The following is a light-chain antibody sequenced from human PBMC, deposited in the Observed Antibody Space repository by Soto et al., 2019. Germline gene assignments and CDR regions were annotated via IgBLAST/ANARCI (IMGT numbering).Light chain of an antibody. J-gene: IGKJ1*01. Sequence: IGLTQCAGTLSLSPGERVTLSCRASQRFXSGYLAWYQQKPGLAPGLLYDDASSRATGIADRFSGSGCGADFTITISRLEPEDFAVYYCQQYGSSRTFGQGTKVDIK. V-gene: IGKV3-20*01. CDR2: DAS. CDR3: QQYGSSRT. CDR1: QRFXSGY.